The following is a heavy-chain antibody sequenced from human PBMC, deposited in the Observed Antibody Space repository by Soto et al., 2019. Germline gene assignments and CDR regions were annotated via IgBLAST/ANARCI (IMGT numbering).Heavy chain of an antibody. CDR3: ARPNTFGGVMGLGRIDI. J-gene: IGHJ3*02. V-gene: IGHV5-51*01. CDR1: GYSFTSYW. CDR2: IYPGDSDT. D-gene: IGHD3-16*01. Sequence: GESLKISCKGSGYSFTSYWIGWVRQMPGKGLGWMGIIYPGDSDTRYSPSFQGQVTISADKSISTAYLQWSSLKASDTAMYYCARPNTFGGVMGLGRIDIWGQGTMVTVSS.